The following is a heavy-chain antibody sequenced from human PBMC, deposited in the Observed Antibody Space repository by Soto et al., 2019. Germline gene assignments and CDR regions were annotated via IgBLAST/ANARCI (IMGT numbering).Heavy chain of an antibody. CDR1: GGTFSSYT. D-gene: IGHD3-10*01. J-gene: IGHJ4*02. Sequence: ASVKVSCKASGGTFSSYTISWVRQAPGQGLEWMGRIIPILGIANYAQKFQGRVTITADKSTSTAYMELSSLRSEDTAVYYCARDTMVRGAADYWGQGTLVTVSS. CDR3: ARDTMVRGAADY. CDR2: IIPILGIA. V-gene: IGHV1-69*04.